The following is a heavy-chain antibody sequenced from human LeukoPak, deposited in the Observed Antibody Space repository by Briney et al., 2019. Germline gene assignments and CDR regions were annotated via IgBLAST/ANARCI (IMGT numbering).Heavy chain of an antibody. CDR2: VNPDSGGT. J-gene: IGHJ4*02. CDR3: ARTMSYNWRIDY. Sequence: ASVKVSCKASGYTFTGYFIHWVRQAPGQGLEWMGWVNPDSGGTHYAQNFQGRVTMTRDTSICTAFMELSSLRSDDTAMYYCARTMSYNWRIDYWGQGTLVTVSS. V-gene: IGHV1-2*02. CDR1: GYTFTGYF. D-gene: IGHD3-10*01.